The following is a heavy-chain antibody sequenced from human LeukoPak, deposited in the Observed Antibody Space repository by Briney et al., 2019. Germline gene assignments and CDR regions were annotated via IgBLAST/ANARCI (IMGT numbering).Heavy chain of an antibody. CDR1: GYTFTGYY. D-gene: IGHD6-6*01. V-gene: IGHV1-2*02. J-gene: IGHJ3*02. Sequence: GASVKVSCKASGYTFTGYYMHWVRQAPGQGLEWMRWINPNSGGTNYAQKFQGRVTMTRDTSISTAYMELSRLRSDDTAVYYCARDRSIASRPENAFDIWGQGTMVTVSS. CDR2: INPNSGGT. CDR3: ARDRSIASRPENAFDI.